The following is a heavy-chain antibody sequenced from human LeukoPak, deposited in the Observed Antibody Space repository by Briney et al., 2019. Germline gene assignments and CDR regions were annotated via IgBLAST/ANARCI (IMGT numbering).Heavy chain of an antibody. D-gene: IGHD4-17*01. CDR3: ARGYGDYPY. V-gene: IGHV3-21*01. CDR1: GFTFSSYW. Sequence: GGSLRLSCGASGFTFSSYWMSWVRQAPGKGLEWVSSISSSSNYIYYADSVKGRFTISRDNAKNSLYLQMNSLRAEDTAVYYCARGYGDYPYWGQGTLVTVSS. J-gene: IGHJ4*02. CDR2: ISSSSNYI.